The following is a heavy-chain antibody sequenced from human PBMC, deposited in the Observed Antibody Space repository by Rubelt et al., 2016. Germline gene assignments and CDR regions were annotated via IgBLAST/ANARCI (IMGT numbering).Heavy chain of an antibody. Sequence: QVQLQESGPGLVKPSETLSLTCSVSGYSISSGYYWGWIRQPPGKGLEWIGSIYYSGNTYYNPSLKSRVTISVDTSKNQFYLDLNSVTAADTAVYYCARSTVVTLYNWFDPWGQGTLVTVSS. CDR2: IYYSGNT. CDR1: GYSISSGYY. D-gene: IGHD4-23*01. J-gene: IGHJ5*02. CDR3: ARSTVVTLYNWFDP. V-gene: IGHV4-38-2*02.